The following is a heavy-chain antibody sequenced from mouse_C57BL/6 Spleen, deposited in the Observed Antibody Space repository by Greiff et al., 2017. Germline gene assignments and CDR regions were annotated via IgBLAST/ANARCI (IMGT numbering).Heavy chain of an antibody. Sequence: VQLQQPGTELVKPGASVKLSCKASGYTFTSYWMHWVKQRPGQGLEWIGNINPSNGGTNYNEKFKSKATLTVDKSSSTAYMQLSSLTSEDSAVXYCARGLGRGYYFDYWGQGTTLTVSS. D-gene: IGHD4-1*01. J-gene: IGHJ2*01. CDR1: GYTFTSYW. V-gene: IGHV1-53*01. CDR3: ARGLGRGYYFDY. CDR2: INPSNGGT.